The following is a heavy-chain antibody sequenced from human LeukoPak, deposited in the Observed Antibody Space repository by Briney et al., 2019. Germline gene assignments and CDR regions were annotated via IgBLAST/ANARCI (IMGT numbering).Heavy chain of an antibody. CDR1: GFTFSSYT. CDR2: ISSKSIYI. D-gene: IGHD3-10*01. Sequence: SGGSLRLSCSASGFTFSSYTMNWVRQAPGKGLERVSSISSKSIYIFYADSVKGRFTISRDNAKNTVYLQMNRLRAEDTAVYYCARGLDDYGSGSYSGDWGQGTLVTVSS. J-gene: IGHJ1*01. V-gene: IGHV3-21*06. CDR3: ARGLDDYGSGSYSGD.